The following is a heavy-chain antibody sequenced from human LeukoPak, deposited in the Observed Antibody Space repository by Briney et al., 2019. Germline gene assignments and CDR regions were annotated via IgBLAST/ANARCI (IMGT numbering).Heavy chain of an antibody. Sequence: SETLSLTCTVSGGSFGNYYWSWIRQPPGKGLEWIAYIYDSGTTNYNPSLKSRVTISVDTSKNQFSLKLSSVTAADTAVYYCARRPYCSSTSCYPPGYYYYMDVWGKGTTVTVSS. J-gene: IGHJ6*03. CDR1: GGSFGNYY. V-gene: IGHV4-59*12. D-gene: IGHD2-2*01. CDR2: IYDSGTT. CDR3: ARRPYCSSTSCYPPGYYYYMDV.